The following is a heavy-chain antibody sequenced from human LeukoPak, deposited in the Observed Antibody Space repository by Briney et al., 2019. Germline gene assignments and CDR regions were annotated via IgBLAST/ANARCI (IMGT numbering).Heavy chain of an antibody. Sequence: GRSLRLSCAGSGFIFNNYAMHWVRQPPGKGLEWVSGISWNSGTIDYADSVRGRFTISRDNAKNTLYLQMDSLRVEDTAFYYCAKDNRRHYTSGPNPDSLHWGQGALVTVSS. V-gene: IGHV3-9*01. J-gene: IGHJ4*02. CDR3: AKDNRRHYTSGPNPDSLH. CDR1: GFIFNNYA. CDR2: ISWNSGTI. D-gene: IGHD6-19*01.